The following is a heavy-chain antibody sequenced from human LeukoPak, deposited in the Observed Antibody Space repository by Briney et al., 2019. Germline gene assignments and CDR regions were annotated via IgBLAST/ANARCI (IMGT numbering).Heavy chain of an antibody. Sequence: PSETLSLTCTVSGASISNYYWSWIRQPPGKGLQWIWYIYYSGSTNYNPSLKSRITISLDTSKNQFSLKLSSMTAADTAFYYWPRDQRGYSYGYGYYYYYMDVWGKGTTVTVSS. CDR3: PRDQRGYSYGYGYYYYYMDV. CDR1: GASISNYY. D-gene: IGHD5-18*01. CDR2: IYYSGST. J-gene: IGHJ6*03. V-gene: IGHV4-59*01.